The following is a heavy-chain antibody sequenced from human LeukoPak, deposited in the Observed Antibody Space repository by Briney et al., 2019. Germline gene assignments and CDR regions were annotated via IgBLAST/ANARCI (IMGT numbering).Heavy chain of an antibody. V-gene: IGHV1-69*13. J-gene: IGHJ3*02. D-gene: IGHD2-21*02. Sequence: GASVKVSCKASGGTFSSYAISWVRQAPGQGLEWMGGIIPIFGTANYAQKFQGRVTITADESTSTAYMELSSLRSEDTAVYYCARNIYCGGDCYDAFDIWGKGTMVTVSS. CDR1: GGTFSSYA. CDR2: IIPIFGTA. CDR3: ARNIYCGGDCYDAFDI.